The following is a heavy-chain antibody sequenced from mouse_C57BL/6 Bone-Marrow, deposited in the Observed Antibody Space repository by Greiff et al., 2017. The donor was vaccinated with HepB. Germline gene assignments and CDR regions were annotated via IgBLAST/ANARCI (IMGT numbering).Heavy chain of an antibody. D-gene: IGHD1-1*01. V-gene: IGHV1-81*01. Sequence: LVESGAELARPGASVKLSCKASGYTFTNYGISWVKQRTGQGLEWIGEIYPRSGNTNYNEKFKGKATLTADKSSSTAYMELRSLTSEDSEVYFCERWGYGSSPYGYAMDYWGQGTSVTVSS. CDR3: ERWGYGSSPYGYAMDY. J-gene: IGHJ4*01. CDR1: GYTFTNYG. CDR2: IYPRSGNT.